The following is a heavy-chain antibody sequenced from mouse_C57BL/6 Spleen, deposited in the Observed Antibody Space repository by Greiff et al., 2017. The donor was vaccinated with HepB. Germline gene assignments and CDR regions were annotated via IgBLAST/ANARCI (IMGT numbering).Heavy chain of an antibody. CDR3: AREAGPYYYGSSYGYFDV. CDR1: GFTFSDYY. J-gene: IGHJ1*03. Sequence: EVKLVESEGGLVQPGSSMKLSCTASGFTFSDYYMAWVRQVPEKGLEWVANINYDGSSTYYLDSLKSRFIISRDNAKNILYLQMSSLKSEDTATYYCAREAGPYYYGSSYGYFDVWGTGTTVTVSS. CDR2: INYDGSST. D-gene: IGHD1-1*01. V-gene: IGHV5-16*01.